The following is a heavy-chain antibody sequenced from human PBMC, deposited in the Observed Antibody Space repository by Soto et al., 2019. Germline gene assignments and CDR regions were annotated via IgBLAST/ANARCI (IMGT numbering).Heavy chain of an antibody. Sequence: PGGSMRLSCAASGFTFSSYWMHWVRQAPGKGLVWVSRINSDGSSTSYADSVKGRFTISRDNAKNTLYLQMNSLRAEDTAVYYCASGPQAYDYSNLPNMDVWGKGTTVTVSS. D-gene: IGHD4-4*01. CDR1: GFTFSSYW. CDR3: ASGPQAYDYSNLPNMDV. V-gene: IGHV3-74*01. J-gene: IGHJ6*03. CDR2: INSDGSST.